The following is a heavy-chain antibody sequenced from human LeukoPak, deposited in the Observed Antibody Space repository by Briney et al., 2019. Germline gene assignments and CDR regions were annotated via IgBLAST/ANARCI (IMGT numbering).Heavy chain of an antibody. CDR2: ICHGVST. J-gene: IGHJ5*02. D-gene: IGHD3-3*02. CDR1: GYSISSGYC. Sequence: SETLSLTCIVSGYSISSGYCWGWIRQPPGKGLEWIGSICHGVSTYYSPSLKSRVTISVDTSKNQFSLKLTSVTAADTAVYYCASHFSINYNRFDPWGQGTLVTVSS. V-gene: IGHV4-38-2*02. CDR3: ASHFSINYNRFDP.